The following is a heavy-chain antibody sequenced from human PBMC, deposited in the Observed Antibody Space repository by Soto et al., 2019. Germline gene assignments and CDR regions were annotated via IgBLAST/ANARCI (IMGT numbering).Heavy chain of an antibody. Sequence: EVQLLDSGGGLVQPGGSLRLSCAAPGFTFSSSAMSWVRQAPGKGLELVSAVSGSGGTTYYADSVRGRFTISRDNSKNSLYLQMNSRRAEDKDIYFCARCTVDSSLTIGWCHYLDPWGQGTLVTVSS. V-gene: IGHV3-23*01. CDR1: GFTFSSSA. J-gene: IGHJ5*02. CDR2: VSGSGGTT. D-gene: IGHD6-19*01. CDR3: ARCTVDSSLTIGWCHYLDP.